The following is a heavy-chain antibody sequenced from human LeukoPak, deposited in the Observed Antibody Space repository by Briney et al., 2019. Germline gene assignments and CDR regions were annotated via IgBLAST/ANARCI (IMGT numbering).Heavy chain of an antibody. Sequence: SETLSLTCTVSGGSISSSSYYWGWIRQPPGKGLEWIGSIYYSGSTWSSLKSRVTMSIDTSKNKFSLKLSSVTAADTAVYYCARIGYSYGYVDYWGQGTLVTVSS. CDR1: GGSISSSSYY. V-gene: IGHV4-39*07. CDR3: ARIGYSYGYVDY. D-gene: IGHD5-18*01. CDR2: IYYSGST. J-gene: IGHJ4*02.